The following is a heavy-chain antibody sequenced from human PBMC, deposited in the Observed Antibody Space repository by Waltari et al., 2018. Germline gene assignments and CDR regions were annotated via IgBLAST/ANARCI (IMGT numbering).Heavy chain of an antibody. CDR3: AREVRRNWFDP. J-gene: IGHJ5*02. V-gene: IGHV3-21*01. CDR1: GSTFRTYT. CDR2: INSGSTSI. Sequence: EVLLVESGGGLVKPGGSLRPSWTASGSTFRTYTMNSVRQAPGKGLEWVSSINSGSTSIYYADSVKGRFTISRDNAKNSLYLQMNSLRAEDTALYYCAREVRRNWFDPWGQGTLVTVSS.